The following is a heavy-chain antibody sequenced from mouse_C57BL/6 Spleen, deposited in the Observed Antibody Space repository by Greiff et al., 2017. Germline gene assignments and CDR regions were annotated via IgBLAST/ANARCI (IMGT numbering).Heavy chain of an antibody. V-gene: IGHV5-9*01. CDR1: GFTFSSYT. D-gene: IGHD2-12*01. Sequence: EVKLMESGGGLVKPGGSLKLSCAASGFTFSSYTMSWVRQTPEKRLEWVATISDGGGNTYYPDSVKGRFTISRDNAKNTLYLQMSSLRSEDTALYYCARYESWFAYWGQGTLVTVSA. J-gene: IGHJ3*01. CDR3: ARYESWFAY. CDR2: ISDGGGNT.